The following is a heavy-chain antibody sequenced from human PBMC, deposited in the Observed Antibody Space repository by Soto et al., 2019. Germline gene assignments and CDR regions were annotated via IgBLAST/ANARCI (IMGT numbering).Heavy chain of an antibody. Sequence: GESLKISCKGSGYSFTSYWIGWVRQMPGKGLEWMGIIYPGDSDTRYSPSFQGQVTTSADKSISTAYLQWSSLKASDTAMYYCARRDPRAVAGTIFDYWGQGTLVTVSS. J-gene: IGHJ4*02. D-gene: IGHD6-19*01. V-gene: IGHV5-51*01. CDR2: IYPGDSDT. CDR3: ARRDPRAVAGTIFDY. CDR1: GYSFTSYW.